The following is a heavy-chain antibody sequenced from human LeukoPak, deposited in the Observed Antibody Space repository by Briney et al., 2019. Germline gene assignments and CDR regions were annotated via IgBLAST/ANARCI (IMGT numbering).Heavy chain of an antibody. CDR2: ISWNSVSI. V-gene: IGHV3-9*01. Sequence: GGSLRLACAASGFTLDDYVMHWVRQAPGKGLEGVTGISWNSVSIGYADSVKGRFTISRDNAKNSLYLQMSSLGAEDTALYYCAKDIGAGGTGWYFDLWRRGTLVTVSS. CDR1: GFTLDDYV. D-gene: IGHD6-13*01. CDR3: AKDIGAGGTGWYFDL. J-gene: IGHJ2*01.